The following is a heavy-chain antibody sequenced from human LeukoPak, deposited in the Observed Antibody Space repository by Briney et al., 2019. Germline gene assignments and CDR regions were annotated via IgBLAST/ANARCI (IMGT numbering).Heavy chain of an antibody. D-gene: IGHD6-19*01. CDR3: ARDPYSSGWYEDY. CDR1: GYTFTGYY. V-gene: IGHV1-2*02. Sequence: PWASVKVSCKASGYTFTGYYMHWVRQAPGQGLEWMGWINPNSGGTNYAQKFQGRVTMTRDTSISTAYMELSRLRSDDTAVYYCARDPYSSGWYEDYWGQGTLVTVSS. J-gene: IGHJ4*02. CDR2: INPNSGGT.